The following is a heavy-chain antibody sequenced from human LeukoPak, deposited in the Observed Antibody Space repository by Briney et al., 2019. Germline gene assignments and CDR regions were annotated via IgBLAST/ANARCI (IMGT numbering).Heavy chain of an antibody. Sequence: GGSLRLSCAASGFTFSTYVMHWVRQAPGKGLEWVAVISYDGSNKYYADSVKGRFTISRDNSKNTLYLQMNSLRAEDTAVYYCAKDGTVYSSSWDGYFDYWGQGTLVTVSS. D-gene: IGHD6-13*01. CDR1: GFTFSTYV. V-gene: IGHV3-30*18. CDR2: ISYDGSNK. CDR3: AKDGTVYSSSWDGYFDY. J-gene: IGHJ4*02.